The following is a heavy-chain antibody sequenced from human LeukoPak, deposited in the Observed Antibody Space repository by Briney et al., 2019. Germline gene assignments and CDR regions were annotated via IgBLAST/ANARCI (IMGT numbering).Heavy chain of an antibody. J-gene: IGHJ4*02. V-gene: IGHV3-23*01. Sequence: GGSLRLSCAASGFTFSSYVMSWVRKAPGKGLEWVSAISGSGGRTYYADSVKGRFTISRDNSKNRLYRQMKSVIAGDTALDFCAKDGGGTTTIVVGDFDYWGQGTLVTVSS. D-gene: IGHD3-22*01. CDR1: GFTFSSYV. CDR3: AKDGGGTTTIVVGDFDY. CDR2: ISGSGGRT.